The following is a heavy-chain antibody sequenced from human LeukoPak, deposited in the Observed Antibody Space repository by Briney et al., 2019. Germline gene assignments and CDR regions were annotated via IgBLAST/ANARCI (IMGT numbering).Heavy chain of an antibody. CDR2: IYTSGST. CDR3: ARGDGPAARDNWFDP. J-gene: IGHJ5*02. Sequence: PSETLSLTCTVSGGSISSYYWSWIRQPAGKGLEWIGRIYTSGSTNYNPSLKSRVTMSVDTSKNQFSLKLSSVTAADTAVYYCARGDGPAARDNWFDPWGQGTLVTVSS. D-gene: IGHD2-2*01. V-gene: IGHV4-4*07. CDR1: GGSISSYY.